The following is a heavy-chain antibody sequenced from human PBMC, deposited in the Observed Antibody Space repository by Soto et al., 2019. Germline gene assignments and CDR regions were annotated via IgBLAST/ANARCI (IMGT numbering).Heavy chain of an antibody. CDR2: IIPIFGTA. Sequence: PVKVSCKATGGTFSSYAISWVREAPGQGLEWMGGIIPIFGTANYAQKFQGRVTITADKSTSTAYMELSSLRSEDTAVYYCARGGYSYGHPDAFDIWGQGTMVTVSS. CDR1: GGTFSSYA. V-gene: IGHV1-69*06. CDR3: ARGGYSYGHPDAFDI. J-gene: IGHJ3*02. D-gene: IGHD5-18*01.